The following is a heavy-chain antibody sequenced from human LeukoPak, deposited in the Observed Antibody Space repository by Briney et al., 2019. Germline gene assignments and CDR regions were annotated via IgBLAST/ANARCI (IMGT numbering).Heavy chain of an antibody. D-gene: IGHD3-10*02. Sequence: LSGGSLRLSCAASGFTFSSYAMSWVRQAPGKGQEWVSAISGSGGSTYYADSVKGRFTISRDNSKNTLYLQMNSLRAEDTAVYYCAKELFEESTDNDAFDIWGQGTMVTVSS. CDR1: GFTFSSYA. CDR3: AKELFEESTDNDAFDI. J-gene: IGHJ3*02. V-gene: IGHV3-23*01. CDR2: ISGSGGST.